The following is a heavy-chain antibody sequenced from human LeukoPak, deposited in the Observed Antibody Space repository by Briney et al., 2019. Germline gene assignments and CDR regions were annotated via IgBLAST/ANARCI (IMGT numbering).Heavy chain of an antibody. V-gene: IGHV3-74*01. Sequence: GGSLRLSCAASGFSLSGYWMHWVRQVPGKGLVWVSRINSDESSTSYADSVKGRFIISRDNAMSTLYLQMNSLRAEDTAVYYCARDFGPYGMDVWGQGTTVTVSS. D-gene: IGHD3-16*01. CDR2: INSDESST. J-gene: IGHJ6*02. CDR1: GFSLSGYW. CDR3: ARDFGPYGMDV.